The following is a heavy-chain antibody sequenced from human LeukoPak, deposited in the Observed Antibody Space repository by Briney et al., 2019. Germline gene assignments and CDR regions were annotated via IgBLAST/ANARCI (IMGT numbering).Heavy chain of an antibody. Sequence: ASLKVSCKPSRYTFTRYYMHWVRQAPGPRREWRGWINPNSGGTNHAQKFPGWVTMTKDTSISTALMALSRLRSDAAAVYCSAGDLLLGAGKDAFDVWGQGTMVTVSS. CDR3: AGDLLLGAGKDAFDV. D-gene: IGHD3-16*01. CDR1: RYTFTRYY. J-gene: IGHJ3*01. V-gene: IGHV1-2*04. CDR2: INPNSGGT.